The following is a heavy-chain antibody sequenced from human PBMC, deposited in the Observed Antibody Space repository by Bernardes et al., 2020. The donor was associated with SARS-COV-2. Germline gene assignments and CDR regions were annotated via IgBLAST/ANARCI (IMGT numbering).Heavy chain of an antibody. D-gene: IGHD2-2*01. J-gene: IGHJ6*03. CDR3: ARNRIVVVPAASWGYYYYMDV. V-gene: IGHV2-26*01. CDR1: GFSLSNARMG. Sequence: SGPTLVKPTETLTLTCTVSGFSLSNARMGVSWIRQPPGKALEWLAHIFSNDEKSYSTSLKSRLTISKDTSKSQVVLTMTNMDPVDTATYYCARNRIVVVPAASWGYYYYMDVWGKGTTVTVSS. CDR2: IFSNDEK.